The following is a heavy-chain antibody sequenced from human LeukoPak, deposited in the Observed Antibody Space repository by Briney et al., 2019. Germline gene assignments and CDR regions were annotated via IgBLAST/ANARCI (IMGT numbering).Heavy chain of an antibody. CDR3: AREDIVVVPAAIGDY. CDR1: GYTFTGYY. CDR2: INPNSGGT. Sequence: ASVKVSCKASGYTFTGYYMHWVRQAPGQGLEWMGWINPNSGGTNYAQKFQGRVTMTRDTSISTAYMELSRLRSDDTAVYYCAREDIVVVPAAIGDYWGQGTLVTVSS. J-gene: IGHJ4*02. V-gene: IGHV1-2*02. D-gene: IGHD2-2*01.